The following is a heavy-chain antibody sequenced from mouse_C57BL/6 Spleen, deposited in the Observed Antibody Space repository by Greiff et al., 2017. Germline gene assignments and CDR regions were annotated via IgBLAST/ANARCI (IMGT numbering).Heavy chain of an antibody. CDR1: GYTFTDYE. Sequence: VKLQESGAELVRPGASVTLSCKASGYTFTDYEMHWVKQTPVHGLEWIGAIDPETGGTAYNQKFKGKAILTADKSSSTAYMELRSLTSEDSAVYYCTRYYYDYTWFAYWGQGTLVTVSA. D-gene: IGHD2-4*01. V-gene: IGHV1-15*01. J-gene: IGHJ3*01. CDR3: TRYYYDYTWFAY. CDR2: IDPETGGT.